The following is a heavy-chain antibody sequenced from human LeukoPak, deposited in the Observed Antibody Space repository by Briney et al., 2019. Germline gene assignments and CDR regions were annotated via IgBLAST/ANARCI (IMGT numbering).Heavy chain of an antibody. J-gene: IGHJ6*03. Sequence: AESLKISCNASGYCSTSYWIGWVRQLAGKGLEWMGIIYPGDSDTRYSPSFQGHVTISANKTISTAYLQWSSLKASDTAMYYCARGGDYSDRYYYMDVWGKGTTVTVSS. CDR3: ARGGDYSDRYYYMDV. V-gene: IGHV5-51*01. CDR1: GYCSTSYW. CDR2: IYPGDSDT. D-gene: IGHD3-22*01.